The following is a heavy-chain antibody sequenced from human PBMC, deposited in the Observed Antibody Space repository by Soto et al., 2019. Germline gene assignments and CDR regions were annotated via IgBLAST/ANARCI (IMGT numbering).Heavy chain of an antibody. CDR1: GYTFTSYA. Sequence: GASVKVSCKASGYTFTSYAMHWVRQAPGQRLEWMGWINAGNGNTKYSQKFQGRVTITRDTSASTAYMELSSLRSQDTAVYYCARGRQQLNWFDPWGQGTLVTVSS. V-gene: IGHV1-3*01. CDR2: INAGNGNT. D-gene: IGHD6-13*01. J-gene: IGHJ5*02. CDR3: ARGRQQLNWFDP.